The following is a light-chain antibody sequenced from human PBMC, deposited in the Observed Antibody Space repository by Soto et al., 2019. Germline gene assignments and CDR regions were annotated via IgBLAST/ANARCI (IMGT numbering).Light chain of an antibody. CDR1: SSNIGAGYE. J-gene: IGLJ3*02. CDR2: DNS. CDR3: QSYDSSLSGYV. Sequence: QSVLTQPPSVSEAPGQRVTISCTGSSSNIGAGYEVHWYQQLPGTAPKLLIYDNSNRPSGVPDRFSGSKSGTSASLAITGLQAEDEAEYYCQSYDSSLSGYVFGAGTKVTVL. V-gene: IGLV1-40*01.